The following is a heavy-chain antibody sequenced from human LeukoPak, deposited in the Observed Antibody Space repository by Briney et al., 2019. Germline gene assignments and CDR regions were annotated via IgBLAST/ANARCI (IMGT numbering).Heavy chain of an antibody. J-gene: IGHJ4*02. D-gene: IGHD6-6*01. Sequence: GESLKISCQASGYKFISHWIGWVRQMPGKGLEWMGIIYPDDSDTRYSPPFQGQVTISADKSINTAYLQWSSLKASDTAIYYCARQQQLDPDFDYWGQGTLVTVSS. CDR2: IYPDDSDT. CDR3: ARQQQLDPDFDY. CDR1: GYKFISHW. V-gene: IGHV5-51*01.